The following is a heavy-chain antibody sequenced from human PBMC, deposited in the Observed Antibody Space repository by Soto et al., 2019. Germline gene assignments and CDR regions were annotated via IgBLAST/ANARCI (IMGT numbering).Heavy chain of an antibody. Sequence: QVQLVESGGGVVQPGRSLRLSCAASGFTFSTYTMHWVRQAPGKGLEWVAFISYDGSNMYYADSVKGRFTISRDNSKNXVYLQMSSLRAEDTAVYYCAREATNPGSHGYYFDYWGQGTLVTVSS. CDR2: ISYDGSNM. J-gene: IGHJ4*02. V-gene: IGHV3-30-3*01. CDR3: AREATNPGSHGYYFDY. CDR1: GFTFSTYT.